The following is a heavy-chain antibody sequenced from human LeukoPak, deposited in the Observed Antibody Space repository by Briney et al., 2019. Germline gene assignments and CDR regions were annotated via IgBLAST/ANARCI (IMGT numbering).Heavy chain of an antibody. CDR2: ISSSSSYI. CDR3: ARVVGAGYFDL. J-gene: IGHJ2*01. V-gene: IGHV3-21*06. D-gene: IGHD1-26*01. Sequence: GGSLRLSCAASGFTFSSYSMNWVRQAPGKGLEWVSSISSSSSYIYYADSVKGRFTISRDNAKNSLYLQMNSLRAEDTAAYYCARVVGAGYFDLWGRGTLVTVSS. CDR1: GFTFSSYS.